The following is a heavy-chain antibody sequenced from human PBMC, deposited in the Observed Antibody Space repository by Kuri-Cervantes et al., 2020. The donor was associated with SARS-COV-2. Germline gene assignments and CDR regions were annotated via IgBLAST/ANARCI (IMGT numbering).Heavy chain of an antibody. J-gene: IGHJ6*03. Sequence: SVKVSCKASGYTFTSYDINWVRQAPGQGLEWMGGIIPIFGTANYAQKFQGRVTITTDESTSTAYMELSSLRSEDTAVYYCARAALYLRQHYYYMDVWGKGTTVTVSS. CDR3: ARAALYLRQHYYYMDV. D-gene: IGHD2-2*01. CDR1: GYTFTSYD. V-gene: IGHV1-69*05. CDR2: IIPIFGTA.